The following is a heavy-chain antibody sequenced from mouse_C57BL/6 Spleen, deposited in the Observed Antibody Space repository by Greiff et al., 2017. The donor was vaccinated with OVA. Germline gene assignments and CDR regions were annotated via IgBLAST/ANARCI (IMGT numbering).Heavy chain of an antibody. CDR2: IYPGDGDT. Sequence: VQLQQSGPELVKPGASVKISCKASGYAFSSSWMNWVKQRPGKGLEWIGRIYPGDGDTNYNGKFKGKATLTADKSSSTAYMQLSSLTSEDSAVYFCARSPTTVVPYWGQGTTLTVSS. V-gene: IGHV1-82*01. D-gene: IGHD1-1*01. J-gene: IGHJ2*01. CDR3: ARSPTTVVPY. CDR1: GYAFSSSW.